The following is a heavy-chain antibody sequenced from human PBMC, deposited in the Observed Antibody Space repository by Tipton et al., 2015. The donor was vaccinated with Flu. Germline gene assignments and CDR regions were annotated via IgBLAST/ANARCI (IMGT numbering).Heavy chain of an antibody. V-gene: IGHV4-61*02. CDR3: AGGAYGSDSSNWFDP. CDR1: GGSIGSPYC. J-gene: IGHJ5*02. CDR2: ISTSGTT. Sequence: TLSLTCSVSGGSIGSPYCWGWVRQSPGQGLEWIGRISTSGTTNYNPSLMSRLTISVDTSNNQFSLKLSSVTAADTAVYYCAGGAYGSDSSNWFDPWGQGTLVAVSS. D-gene: IGHD3-10*01.